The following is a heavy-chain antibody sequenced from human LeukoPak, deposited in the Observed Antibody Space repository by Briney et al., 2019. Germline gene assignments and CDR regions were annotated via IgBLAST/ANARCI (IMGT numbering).Heavy chain of an antibody. Sequence: GRSLRLSCAASGFTFDGYAMHWVRQAPGKGLEWVSGISWNSGSIGYADSVKGRFTISRDNAKNSLYLQMNSLRAEDTALYYCAKDMSLVGATFSFDYWGQGTLVTVSS. D-gene: IGHD1-26*01. CDR1: GFTFDGYA. V-gene: IGHV3-9*01. CDR2: ISWNSGSI. CDR3: AKDMSLVGATFSFDY. J-gene: IGHJ4*02.